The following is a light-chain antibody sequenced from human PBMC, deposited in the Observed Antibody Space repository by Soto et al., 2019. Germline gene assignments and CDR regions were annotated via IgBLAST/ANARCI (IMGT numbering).Light chain of an antibody. Sequence: EIVFTQSPGTLSLSPGERATLSCRARQSVSSSYLAWYQQKPGHAPRLLTYGASSRATGIPYRFSGSGSGTDFTLTISRLEPEDFAVYYCQQYGSSPLTFGGGTKVDIK. V-gene: IGKV3-20*01. CDR1: QSVSSSY. J-gene: IGKJ4*01. CDR2: GAS. CDR3: QQYGSSPLT.